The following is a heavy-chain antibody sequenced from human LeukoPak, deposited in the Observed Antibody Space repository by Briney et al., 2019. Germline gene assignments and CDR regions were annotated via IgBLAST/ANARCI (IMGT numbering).Heavy chain of an antibody. CDR1: AFTFSRDD. CDR3: AREDSSTVLSLDY. J-gene: IGHJ4*02. V-gene: IGHV3-23*01. D-gene: IGHD4-17*01. CDR2: ISGNGAGT. Sequence: GGSLRLSCAASAFTFSRDDMAWVRQPPGKRPEWISFISGNGAGTHYIDSVRGRFIISRDDSKNTVYLQMNSLRAEDTAIYYCAREDSSTVLSLDYWGQGTLVTVSS.